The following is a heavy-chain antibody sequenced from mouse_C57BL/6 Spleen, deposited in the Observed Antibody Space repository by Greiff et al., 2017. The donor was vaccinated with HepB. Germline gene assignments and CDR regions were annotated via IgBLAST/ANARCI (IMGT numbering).Heavy chain of an antibody. CDR2: IYPGDGDT. CDR3: ARGGFNYAMDY. V-gene: IGHV1-80*01. CDR1: GYAFSSYW. Sequence: QVQLQQSGAELVKPGASVKISCKASGYAFSSYWMNWVKQRPGKGLERIGQIYPGDGDTNYNGKFKGKATLTADKSSSTAYMQLSSLTSEDSAVYFCARGGFNYAMDYWGQGTSVTVSS. J-gene: IGHJ4*01.